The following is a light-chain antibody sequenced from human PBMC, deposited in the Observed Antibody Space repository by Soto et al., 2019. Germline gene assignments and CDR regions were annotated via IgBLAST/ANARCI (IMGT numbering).Light chain of an antibody. CDR2: DAS. Sequence: EIVLTQSPGTLSLSPGERATLSCRASQSVSSSYLAWYQQKPGQAPRLLIYDASNRATGIPARFSGGGSGTDFTLTINSLEPEDFAVYYCQQRSNWPLTFGGGTKVDIK. V-gene: IGKV3D-20*02. CDR3: QQRSNWPLT. CDR1: QSVSSSY. J-gene: IGKJ4*01.